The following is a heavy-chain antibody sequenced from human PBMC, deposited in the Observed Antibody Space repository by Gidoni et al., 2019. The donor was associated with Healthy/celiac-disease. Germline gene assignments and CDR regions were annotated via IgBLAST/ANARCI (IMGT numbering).Heavy chain of an antibody. CDR1: GYTFTSYY. CDR3: ARVNCSGGSCYSVGWFDP. J-gene: IGHJ5*02. CDR2: INPSGGST. D-gene: IGHD2-15*01. Sequence: QVQLVQSGAEVKKPGASVKVSCKASGYTFTSYYMHWVRQAPGHGLAWMGIINPSGGSTSYEQKFQGRVTMTRDTSTSTVYMELSSLRSEDTAVYYCARVNCSGGSCYSVGWFDPWGQGTLVTVSS. V-gene: IGHV1-46*01.